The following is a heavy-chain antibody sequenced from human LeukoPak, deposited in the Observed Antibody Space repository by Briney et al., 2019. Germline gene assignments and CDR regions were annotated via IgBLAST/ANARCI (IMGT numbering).Heavy chain of an antibody. V-gene: IGHV3-21*01. D-gene: IGHD2-2*01. J-gene: IGHJ6*02. CDR2: ISSSSSYI. CDR3: ARGYCSSTSGRILGYDYGMDV. CDR1: GFTFSSYS. Sequence: PGGSLRLSCAASGFTFSSYSMSWVRQAPGKGLEWVSSISSSSSYIYYADSVKGRFTISRDNAKNSLYLQMNSLRAEDTAVYYCARGYCSSTSGRILGYDYGMDVWRQGTTVTDSS.